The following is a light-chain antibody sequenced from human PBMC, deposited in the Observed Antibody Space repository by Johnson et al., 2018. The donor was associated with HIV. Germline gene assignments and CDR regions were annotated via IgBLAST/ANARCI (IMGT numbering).Light chain of an antibody. V-gene: IGLV1-51*01. Sequence: QSVLTQPPSVSAAPGQKVTISCSGSSSNIGNNYVSWYQQLPGTAPKLLIYDNNKRPSGIPDRFSGSKSGTSDTLGITGLQTGDEADYYVGTLASSLSAYVFGTGTKVTVL. J-gene: IGLJ1*01. CDR2: DNN. CDR1: SSNIGNNY. CDR3: GTLASSLSAYV.